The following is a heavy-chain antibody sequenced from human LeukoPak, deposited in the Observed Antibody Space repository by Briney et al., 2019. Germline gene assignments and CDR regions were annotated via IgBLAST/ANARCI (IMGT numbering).Heavy chain of an antibody. CDR2: ISSSSSYI. D-gene: IGHD5-18*01. CDR3: ARTLLRRGYSYGAFDY. J-gene: IGHJ4*02. CDR1: GFTFSSYS. Sequence: GGSLRLSCAASGFTFSSYSMNWVRQAPGKGLEWVSSISSSSSYIYYADSVKGRFTISRDNAKNSLYLQMNSLRAEDTAVYYCARTLLRRGYSYGAFDYWGQGTLVTVSS. V-gene: IGHV3-21*01.